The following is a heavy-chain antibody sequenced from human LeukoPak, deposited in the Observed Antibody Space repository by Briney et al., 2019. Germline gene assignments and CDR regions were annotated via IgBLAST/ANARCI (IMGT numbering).Heavy chain of an antibody. Sequence: SGPALVKPTQTLTLTCTFSGFSLSTSGMCVSWIRQPPGKALEWLARIDWDDDKYYSTSLKTRLTISKDTSENQVVLTMTNMDPVDTATYYCARIHLSSYYFDYWGQGTLVTVSS. D-gene: IGHD6-6*01. CDR1: GFSLSTSGMC. CDR3: ARIHLSSYYFDY. J-gene: IGHJ4*02. CDR2: IDWDDDK. V-gene: IGHV2-70*11.